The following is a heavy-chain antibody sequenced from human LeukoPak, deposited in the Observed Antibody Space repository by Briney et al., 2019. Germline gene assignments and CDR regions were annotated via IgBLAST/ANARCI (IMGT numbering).Heavy chain of an antibody. CDR1: GYTFTSYD. Sequence: GASVKVSCKASGYTFTSYDINWVRQATGQGLEWMGWMNPNSGNTGYAQKFQGRVTMTRNTSISTAYMELSSLRSEDTAVYYCARDVNWGIYYYYGMDVWGQGTTATVSS. CDR3: ARDVNWGIYYYYGMDV. CDR2: MNPNSGNT. V-gene: IGHV1-8*01. J-gene: IGHJ6*02. D-gene: IGHD7-27*01.